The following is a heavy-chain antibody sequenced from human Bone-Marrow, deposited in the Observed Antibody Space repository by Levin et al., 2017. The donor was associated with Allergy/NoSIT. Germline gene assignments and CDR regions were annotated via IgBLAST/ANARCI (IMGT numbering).Heavy chain of an antibody. D-gene: IGHD1/OR15-1a*01. CDR1: GFTFHKAW. V-gene: IGHV3-15*04. CDR2: IASETDGGAV. Sequence: PGESLKISCAASGFTFHKAWMNWVRQTPGKGLEWVGRIASETDGGAVEYAAPVTGRFSISRDDSQTKVYLEMKSLKSEDTAVYYCTATTGEQSHWAFDIWGQGTTVTVSS. J-gene: IGHJ3*02. CDR3: TATTGEQSHWAFDI.